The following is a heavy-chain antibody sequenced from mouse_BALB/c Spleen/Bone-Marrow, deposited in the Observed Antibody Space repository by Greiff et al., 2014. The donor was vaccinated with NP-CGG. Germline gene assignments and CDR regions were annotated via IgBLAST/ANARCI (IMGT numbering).Heavy chain of an antibody. D-gene: IGHD2-5*01. Sequence: VQLQQSGAELERPGVSVKISCKGSGYTFTDYAMHWVKQSHAESLEWIGVINTYFGDISYNQKFKGKATIAVDKTSRTVYMELARLTAEDSAIYYCARGYSNNYAMDYWGQGTSVTVSS. CDR3: ARGYSNNYAMDY. V-gene: IGHV1S137*01. CDR1: GYTFTDYA. CDR2: INTYFGDI. J-gene: IGHJ4*01.